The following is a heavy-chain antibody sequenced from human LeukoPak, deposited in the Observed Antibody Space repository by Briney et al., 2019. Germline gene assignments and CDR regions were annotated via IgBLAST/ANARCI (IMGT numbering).Heavy chain of an antibody. CDR2: IYTSGST. V-gene: IGHV4-61*02. D-gene: IGHD3-3*01. J-gene: IGHJ3*02. CDR3: AREPTIFGVVGAFDI. CDR1: GGSISSSSYY. Sequence: SETLSLTCTVSGGSISSSSYYWSWIRQPGGKGLEWIGRIYTSGSTNYNPSLKSRVTISVDTSKNQFSLKLSSVTAADTAVYYCAREPTIFGVVGAFDIWGQGTMVTVSS.